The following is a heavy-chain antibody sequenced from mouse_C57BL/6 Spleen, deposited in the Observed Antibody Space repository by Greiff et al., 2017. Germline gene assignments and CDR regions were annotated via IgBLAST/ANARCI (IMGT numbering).Heavy chain of an antibody. V-gene: IGHV1-54*01. J-gene: IGHJ2*01. CDR2: INPGSGGT. CDR3: ARNRDWYFDY. D-gene: IGHD4-1*01. Sequence: QVQLQQSGAELVRPGTSVKVSCKASGYAFTNYLIEWVKQRPGQGLEWIGVINPGSGGTNYNEKFKGKATLTADKSSSTAYMQLSSLTSEDSAVYFCARNRDWYFDYWGQGTTLTVSS. CDR1: GYAFTNYL.